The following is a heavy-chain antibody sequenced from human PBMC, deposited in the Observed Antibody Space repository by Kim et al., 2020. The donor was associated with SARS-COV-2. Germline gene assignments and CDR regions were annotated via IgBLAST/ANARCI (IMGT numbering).Heavy chain of an antibody. Sequence: SETLSLTCAVYGGSFSGYYWSWIRQPPGKGLEWIGEINHSGSTNYNPSLKSRVTISVDTSKNQFSLKLSSVTAADTAVYYCARLRGYYYDSSGAFDYWGQGTLVTVSS. D-gene: IGHD3-22*01. CDR3: ARLRGYYYDSSGAFDY. CDR2: INHSGST. V-gene: IGHV4-34*01. CDR1: GGSFSGYY. J-gene: IGHJ4*02.